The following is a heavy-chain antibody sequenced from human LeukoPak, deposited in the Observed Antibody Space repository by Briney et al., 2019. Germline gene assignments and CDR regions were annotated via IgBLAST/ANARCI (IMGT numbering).Heavy chain of an antibody. V-gene: IGHV6-1*01. Sequence: SQTLSLTCAISGDSVSSNSAAWNWIRQSPSRGLEWLGRTYYRSKWYNDYAVSVKSRITINPDTSKNQFSLQLNSVTPEDTAVYYCARDPGVLWFGELTNGWFDPWGQGTLVTVSS. CDR1: GDSVSSNSAA. CDR2: TYYRSKWYN. J-gene: IGHJ5*02. CDR3: ARDPGVLWFGELTNGWFDP. D-gene: IGHD3-10*01.